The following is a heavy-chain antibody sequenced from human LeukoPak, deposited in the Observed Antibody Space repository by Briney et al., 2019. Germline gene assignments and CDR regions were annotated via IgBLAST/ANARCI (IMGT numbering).Heavy chain of an antibody. J-gene: IGHJ4*02. CDR1: GFSFNKNG. CDR3: ARDDPHYDIVTGYYPIDY. D-gene: IGHD3-9*01. CDR2: LRYDGSNQ. V-gene: IGHV3-30*02. Sequence: GGSFRLYCEASGFSFNKNGMHWVRQAPGKGLEWVAFLRYDGSNQEYADFVKGRFIISSDNSKNSLYLQMNSLRVEDTALYYCARDDPHYDIVTGYYPIDYWGQGTLVTVSS.